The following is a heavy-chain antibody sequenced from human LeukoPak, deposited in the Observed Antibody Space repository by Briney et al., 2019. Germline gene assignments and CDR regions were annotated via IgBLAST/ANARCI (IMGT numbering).Heavy chain of an antibody. CDR1: GFTFSSYS. CDR3: VRDHLYGFDY. J-gene: IGHJ4*02. V-gene: IGHV3-48*01. D-gene: IGHD4-17*01. Sequence: GGSLRLSCAASGFTFSSYSFNWVRQAPGKGLEWISYISSRSGTVWYADSVKGRFTISIDKAKNSLYLQMDSLRAEDTAVFYCVRDHLYGFDYWGQGTLVTVSS. CDR2: ISSRSGTV.